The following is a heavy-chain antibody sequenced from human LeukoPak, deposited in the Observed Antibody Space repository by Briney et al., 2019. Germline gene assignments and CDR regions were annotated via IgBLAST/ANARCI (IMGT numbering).Heavy chain of an antibody. CDR2: MNPSGGT. CDR3: ARGRQDVTMIVVVMTAVSYYLDV. CDR1: GGSFSGYY. Sequence: SETLSLTCAVCGGSFSGYYWTWIRQTPEKGLEWIGEMNPSGGTSYNPSLKSRVTISVDTSKNRFSLKLSSVTAADTAVYYCARGRQDVTMIVVVMTAVSYYLDVWGKGTTVTVS. J-gene: IGHJ6*03. V-gene: IGHV4-34*01. D-gene: IGHD3-22*01.